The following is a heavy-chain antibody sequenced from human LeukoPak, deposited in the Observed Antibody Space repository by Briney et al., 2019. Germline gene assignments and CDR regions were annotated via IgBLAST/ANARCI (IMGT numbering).Heavy chain of an antibody. V-gene: IGHV1-69*04. CDR2: IIPILGIA. D-gene: IGHD4-17*01. CDR1: GGTFSSYA. CDR3: ARNLDYGGNSGGDY. J-gene: IGHJ4*02. Sequence: ASVKVSCKASGGTFSSYAISWVRQAPGQGLEWMGRIIPILGIANYAQKFQGRVTITADKSTSTAYMELSSLRSEDTAVYYCARNLDYGGNSGGDYWGQGTLVTVSS.